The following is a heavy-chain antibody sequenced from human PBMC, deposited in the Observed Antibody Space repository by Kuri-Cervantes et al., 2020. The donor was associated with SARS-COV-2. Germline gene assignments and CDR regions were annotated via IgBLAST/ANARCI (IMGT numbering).Heavy chain of an antibody. Sequence: GESLKISCAASGFTFSSYAMHWVRQAPGKGLEWVSVISYDGSNKYYADSVKGRFTISRDNFKNTLYLQMNSLRAEDTAVYYCASRTVTTGYYYGMDVWGQGTTVTVSS. CDR1: GFTFSSYA. V-gene: IGHV3-30-3*01. CDR2: ISYDGSNK. J-gene: IGHJ6*02. CDR3: ASRTVTTGYYYGMDV. D-gene: IGHD4-11*01.